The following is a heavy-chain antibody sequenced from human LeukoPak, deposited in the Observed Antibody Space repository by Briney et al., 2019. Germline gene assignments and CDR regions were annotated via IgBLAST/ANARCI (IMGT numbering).Heavy chain of an antibody. D-gene: IGHD3-22*01. Sequence: SETLSLTCTVSGGSISSSSYYWGWIRQPPGKGLEWLGSIYYSGSTYYNPSLKSRVTISVDTSKNQFSLKLSSVTAADTAVYYCARLVVVTEYYFDYWGQGTLVTVSS. CDR3: ARLVVVTEYYFDY. CDR2: IYYSGST. CDR1: GGSISSSSYY. J-gene: IGHJ4*02. V-gene: IGHV4-39*01.